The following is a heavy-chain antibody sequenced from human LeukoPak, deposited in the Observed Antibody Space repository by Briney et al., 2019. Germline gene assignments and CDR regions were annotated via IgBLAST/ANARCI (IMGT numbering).Heavy chain of an antibody. CDR1: GFTFSSYS. CDR3: ARDLELLTYFDH. V-gene: IGHV3-21*01. D-gene: IGHD1-26*01. J-gene: IGHJ4*02. CDR2: ISSSSSYI. Sequence: GGSLRLSCAASGFTFSSYSMNWVRPAPGKGLEWVSSISSSSSYIYYADSVKGRFTISRDNAKNSLYLQMNSLRAEDTAVYYCARDLELLTYFDHWGQGTLVTVSS.